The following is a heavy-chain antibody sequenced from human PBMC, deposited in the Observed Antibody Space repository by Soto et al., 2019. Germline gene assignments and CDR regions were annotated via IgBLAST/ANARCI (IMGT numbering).Heavy chain of an antibody. CDR3: ARETVTYYYYYGLDV. Sequence: GGSLRLSCAVSGFNVSSNYMTWVRQAPGKGLEWVPLIYSGGNTYYADSVKGRFTISRDNSKNTVYLQMEGLRAEDTAVYYCARETVTYYYYYGLDVWGQGTAVTVSS. CDR2: IYSGGNT. CDR1: GFNVSSNY. D-gene: IGHD4-4*01. V-gene: IGHV3-53*01. J-gene: IGHJ6*02.